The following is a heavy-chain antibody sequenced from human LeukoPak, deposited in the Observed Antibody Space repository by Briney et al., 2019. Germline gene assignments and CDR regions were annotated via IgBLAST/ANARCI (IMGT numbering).Heavy chain of an antibody. CDR3: TPLFYGDYVYY. CDR2: IKSKTDGGTT. Sequence: GGSLRVSCAASGFTFSNAWMSWVRQAPGKGLEWVGRIKSKTDGGTTDYAAPVKGRFTISRDDSKNTLYLQMNSLKTEDTAVYYCTPLFYGDYVYYWGQGTLVTVSS. D-gene: IGHD4-17*01. V-gene: IGHV3-15*01. CDR1: GFTFSNAW. J-gene: IGHJ4*02.